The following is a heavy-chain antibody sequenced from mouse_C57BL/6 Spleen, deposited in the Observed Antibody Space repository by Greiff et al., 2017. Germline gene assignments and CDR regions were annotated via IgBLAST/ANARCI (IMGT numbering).Heavy chain of an antibody. V-gene: IGHV5-6*01. CDR2: ISSGGSYT. CDR1: GFTFSSYG. CDR3: ERRRNGNYEYFDV. Sequence: EVQRVESGGDLVKPGGSLKLSCAASGFTFSSYGMSWVRQTPDKRLEWVATISSGGSYTYYPDSVKGRFTISRDNAKNTLYLQMSSLKSEDTAMYYCERRRNGNYEYFDVWGTGTTVTVSS. J-gene: IGHJ1*03. D-gene: IGHD2-1*01.